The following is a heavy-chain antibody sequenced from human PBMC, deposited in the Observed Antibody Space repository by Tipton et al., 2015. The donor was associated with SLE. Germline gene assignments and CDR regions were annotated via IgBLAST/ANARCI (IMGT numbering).Heavy chain of an antibody. D-gene: IGHD1-26*01. CDR3: ASLVGVSTSGAFDL. CDR1: GGSVSSGAFY. CDR2: LDYSGNT. J-gene: IGHJ3*01. Sequence: TLSLTCIVSGGSVSSGAFYWGWIRQPPGKGLEWIGSLDYSGNTYYNTSLKSRITISIDTSKNQFSLKLTSVAAADTAMYYCASLVGVSTSGAFDLWGQGTMVTVSS. V-gene: IGHV4-39*07.